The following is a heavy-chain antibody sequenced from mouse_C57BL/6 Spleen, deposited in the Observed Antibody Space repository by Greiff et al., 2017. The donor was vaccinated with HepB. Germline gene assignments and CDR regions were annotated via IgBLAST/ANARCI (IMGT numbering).Heavy chain of an antibody. D-gene: IGHD2-4*01. CDR1: GFTFSSYA. CDR3: ARSPYDYGMYYFDY. V-gene: IGHV5-4*01. J-gene: IGHJ2*01. Sequence: VQLKESGGGLVKPGGSLKLSCAASGFTFSSYAMSWVRQTPEKRLEWVATISDGGSYTYYPDNVKGRFTISRDNAKNNLYLQMSHLKSEDTAMYYCARSPYDYGMYYFDYWGQGTTLTVSS. CDR2: ISDGGSYT.